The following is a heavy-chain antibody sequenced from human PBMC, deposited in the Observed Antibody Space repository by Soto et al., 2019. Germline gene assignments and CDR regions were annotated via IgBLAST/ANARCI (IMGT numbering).Heavy chain of an antibody. D-gene: IGHD1-26*01. CDR2: IWYDGRKK. Sequence: QVQLVESGGGVVQPGRSLRLSCAASGFTFSTYGMHWVRQAPGKGLEWVAVIWYDGRKKYYADSVKGRFTVSRDNSKNTLYLQMDNLRAEDTAVYYCARGEGAGGGYFDSWGQGTLVTVSS. CDR1: GFTFSTYG. V-gene: IGHV3-33*01. CDR3: ARGEGAGGGYFDS. J-gene: IGHJ4*02.